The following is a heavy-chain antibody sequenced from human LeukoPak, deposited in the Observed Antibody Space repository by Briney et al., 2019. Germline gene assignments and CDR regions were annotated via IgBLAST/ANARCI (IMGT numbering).Heavy chain of an antibody. Sequence: SETLSLTCTVSSVSISGRYYWSWIRQPAGKGLEWIGRIYASGSTNYDPSLKSRVTMSVDKSNNQFSLMVTSVTAADTAVYYCARGKPNAVDYWGQGILVTVSS. CDR1: SVSISGRYY. J-gene: IGHJ4*02. V-gene: IGHV4-4*07. D-gene: IGHD1-1*01. CDR2: IYASGST. CDR3: ARGKPNAVDY.